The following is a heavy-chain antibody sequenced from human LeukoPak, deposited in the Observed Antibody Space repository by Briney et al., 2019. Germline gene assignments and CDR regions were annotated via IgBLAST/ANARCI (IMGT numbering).Heavy chain of an antibody. CDR3: ARDRGLTGTGDY. D-gene: IGHD1-7*01. Sequence: GGSLRLSCAASGFIFGNYWMGWVRQAPGKGLEWVAYIKQDGSEKYYVDSVKGRFSISRDNAKNSLYLQLNSLRVEDTAVYYCARDRGLTGTGDYWGQGTLVTVSS. V-gene: IGHV3-7*01. CDR1: GFIFGNYW. J-gene: IGHJ4*02. CDR2: IKQDGSEK.